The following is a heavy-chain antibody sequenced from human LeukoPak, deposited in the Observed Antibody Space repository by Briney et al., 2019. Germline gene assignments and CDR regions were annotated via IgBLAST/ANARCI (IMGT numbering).Heavy chain of an antibody. V-gene: IGHV4-61*05. D-gene: IGHD3-10*01. CDR1: GGSISSSSYY. J-gene: IGHJ4*02. CDR2: IYYSGST. Sequence: SETLSLTCTVSGGSISSSSYYWGWIRQPPGKGLEWIGYIYYSGSTNYNPSLKSRVTISVDTSKNQFSLKLSSVTAADTAVYYCARQSSDRSPFDYWGQGTLVTVSS. CDR3: ARQSSDRSPFDY.